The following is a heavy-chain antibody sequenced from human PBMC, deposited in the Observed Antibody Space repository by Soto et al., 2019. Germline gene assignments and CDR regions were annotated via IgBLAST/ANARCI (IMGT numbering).Heavy chain of an antibody. CDR1: GVSLNTADTW. J-gene: IGHJ6*02. Sequence: QVQLQESGSGPVKPSQSLSLTCTVSGVSLNTADTWWSWIRQSPGKGLEFIGYYHSGGSTYYDASFRSRVIISADTSNSQFSLKLSSVTVADTAVYFSVRSRQMESGNDYGLDVWGQGTTVTVSS. D-gene: IGHD1-1*01. CDR3: VRSRQMESGNDYGLDV. V-gene: IGHV4-30-4*01. CDR2: YHSGGST.